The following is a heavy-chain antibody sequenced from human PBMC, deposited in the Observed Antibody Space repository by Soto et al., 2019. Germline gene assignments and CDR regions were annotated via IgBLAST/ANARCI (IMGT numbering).Heavy chain of an antibody. J-gene: IGHJ6*02. CDR2: MNPNSGNT. CDR3: AREKSYGMDV. Sequence: QVQLVQSGAEVKKPRASVKVSCKASGYTFTSYDINWVRQATGQGLEWMGWMNPNSGNTGYAQKFQGRVTLTRNTSISTAYMELSSLGSGVTAVYYCAREKSYGMDVWGQGTTVTVSS. V-gene: IGHV1-8*01. CDR1: GYTFTSYD.